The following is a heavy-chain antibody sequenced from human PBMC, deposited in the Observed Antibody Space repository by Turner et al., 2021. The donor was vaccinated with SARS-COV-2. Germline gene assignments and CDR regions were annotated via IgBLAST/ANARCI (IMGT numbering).Heavy chain of an antibody. J-gene: IGHJ3*02. D-gene: IGHD3-16*01. CDR2: INPSGGNT. CDR1: GGTFSSYA. V-gene: IGHV1-46*01. CDR3: ARVGGAFDI. Sequence: QVQLVQSGAEVKKPGSSVKVSCKASGGTFSSYAISWVRQAPGQGLEWMGIINPSGGNTGYGQKFQGRVTMTRDTSTSTDYMELSSLRSEDTAVYYCARVGGAFDIWGQGTMVTVSS.